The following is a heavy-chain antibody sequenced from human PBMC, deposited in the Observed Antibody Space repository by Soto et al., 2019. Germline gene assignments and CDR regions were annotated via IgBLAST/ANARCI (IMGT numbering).Heavy chain of an antibody. D-gene: IGHD6-19*01. CDR1: GYFFNDYH. Sequence: ASVKVSCKTSGYFFNDYHMHWVRKAPGQGLEWMGWINPKNGDTNYAQKFQDRVTMTRDTSISTVYMELRRLRADDTAVYFCARVFRLAVESSCFDYWGQGTLVTVSS. V-gene: IGHV1-2*02. CDR3: ARVFRLAVESSCFDY. J-gene: IGHJ4*02. CDR2: INPKNGDT.